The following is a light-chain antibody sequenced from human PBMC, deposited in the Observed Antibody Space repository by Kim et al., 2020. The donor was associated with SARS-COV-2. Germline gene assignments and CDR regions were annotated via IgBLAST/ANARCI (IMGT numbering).Light chain of an antibody. CDR3: QLWDRSSVLFF. J-gene: IGLJ1*01. Sequence: SYELTQPPSVSVAPGEAATIPCYGYKFGVKCVHWYQQRPGQSPLLVIYYDDDRPSGIPERFSGSNSGNTATLTIVRVQAVDEADYSCQLWDRSSVLFFFG. CDR2: YDD. CDR1: KFGVKC. V-gene: IGLV3-21*04.